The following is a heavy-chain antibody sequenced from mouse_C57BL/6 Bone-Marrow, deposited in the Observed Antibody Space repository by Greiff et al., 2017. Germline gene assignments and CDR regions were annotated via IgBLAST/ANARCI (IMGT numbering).Heavy chain of an antibody. CDR1: GYTFTDYY. D-gene: IGHD1-1*01. Sequence: VQLQQSGPVLVKPGASVKMSCKASGYTFTDYYMNWVKQSHGKSLEWIGVINPYNGGTSYNQKFKGKATLTVDKSSSTAYMELNRLTSEDSAVYYCDGSSYNYAMDYGGQGTSVTVSA. CDR3: DGSSYNYAMDY. V-gene: IGHV1-19*01. CDR2: INPYNGGT. J-gene: IGHJ4*01.